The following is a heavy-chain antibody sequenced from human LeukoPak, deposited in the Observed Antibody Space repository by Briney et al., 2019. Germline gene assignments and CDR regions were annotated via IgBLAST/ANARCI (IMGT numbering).Heavy chain of an antibody. CDR3: AREVTMVRGATFYYYYYGMDV. CDR2: IYYSGST. D-gene: IGHD3-10*01. J-gene: IGHJ6*02. Sequence: PSETLSLTCTVSGGSISSYYRSWIRQPPGKGLEWIGYIYYSGSTNYNPSLKSRVTISVDTSKNQFSLKLSSVTAADTAVYYCAREVTMVRGATFYYYYYGMDVWGQGTTVTVSS. CDR1: GGSISSYY. V-gene: IGHV4-59*12.